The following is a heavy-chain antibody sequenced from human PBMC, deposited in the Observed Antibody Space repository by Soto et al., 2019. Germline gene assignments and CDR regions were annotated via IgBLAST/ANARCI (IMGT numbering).Heavy chain of an antibody. CDR2: INDSGNI. CDR1: GGSFSGYQ. Sequence: QVQLQQWGAGLLKPSETLSLTCAVYGGSFSGYQWSWIRQTPGKGLEWIGEINDSGNINYNPSLKSRVTIFLDTPKKQISLKLSSVTAADTAVYYCARGLILWFGELSRRGGYCYDMDVWGKGTTVIVSS. D-gene: IGHD3-10*01. V-gene: IGHV4-34*01. J-gene: IGHJ6*03. CDR3: ARGLILWFGELSRRGGYCYDMDV.